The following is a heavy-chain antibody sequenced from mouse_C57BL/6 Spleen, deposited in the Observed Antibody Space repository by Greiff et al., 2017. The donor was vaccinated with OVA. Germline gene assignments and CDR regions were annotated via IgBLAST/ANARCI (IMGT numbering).Heavy chain of an antibody. CDR3: ARLGPYYFDY. Sequence: QVQLQQSGPELVKPGASVKISCKASGYAFSSSWMNWVKQRPGKGLEWIGRIYPGDGDTNYNGKFKGKATLTADKSSSTAYMQLSSVTSEDSAVYFCARLGPYYFDYWGQGTTLTVSS. D-gene: IGHD4-1*01. CDR1: GYAFSSSW. CDR2: IYPGDGDT. V-gene: IGHV1-82*01. J-gene: IGHJ2*01.